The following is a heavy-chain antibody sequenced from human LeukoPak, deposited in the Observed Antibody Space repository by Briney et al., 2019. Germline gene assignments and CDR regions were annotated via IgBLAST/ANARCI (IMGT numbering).Heavy chain of an antibody. CDR3: ARAHYDILTGYPYAFDI. Sequence: GSLRLSCAASGFTFSSYWMSWVRQPPGKGLEWIGEINHSGSTNYNPSLKSRVTISVDTSKNQFSLKLSSVTAADTAVYYCARAHYDILTGYPYAFDIWGQGTMVTVSS. CDR1: GFTFSSYW. J-gene: IGHJ3*02. D-gene: IGHD3-9*01. V-gene: IGHV4-34*01. CDR2: INHSGST.